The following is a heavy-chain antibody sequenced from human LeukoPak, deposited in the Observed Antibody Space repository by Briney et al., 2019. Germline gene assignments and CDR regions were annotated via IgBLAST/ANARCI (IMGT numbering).Heavy chain of an antibody. D-gene: IGHD4-17*01. CDR3: ASSSPYGDYGKDDY. V-gene: IGHV1-69*05. J-gene: IGHJ4*02. CDR1: GGTFISYA. Sequence: SVKVSCKVSGGTFISYAISWVRQAPGQGLEWMGRIIPIFGTANYAQKFQGRVTITTDESTSTAYMELSSLRSEDTAVYYCASSSPYGDYGKDDYWGQGTLVTVSS. CDR2: IIPIFGTA.